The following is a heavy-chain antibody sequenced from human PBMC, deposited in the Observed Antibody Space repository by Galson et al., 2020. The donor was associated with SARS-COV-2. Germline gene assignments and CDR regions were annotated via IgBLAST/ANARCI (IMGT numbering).Heavy chain of an antibody. D-gene: IGHD4-17*01. CDR2: LKQDGSEK. J-gene: IGHJ4*02. CDR1: GFTFSSYW. Sequence: GGSLRLSCAASGFTFSSYWMSWVRQAPGKGLEWVAKLKQDGSEKYNVDSVKGRFTISRDNAKNSLYLQMNSLRAEDTDVYYCARDSSTGFGYWGQGTLVTVSS. V-gene: IGHV3-7*03. CDR3: ARDSSTGFGY.